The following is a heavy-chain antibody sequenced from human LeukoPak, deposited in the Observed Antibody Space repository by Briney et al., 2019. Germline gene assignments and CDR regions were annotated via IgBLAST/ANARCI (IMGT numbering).Heavy chain of an antibody. CDR3: AKSRGDRERWLHLDS. V-gene: IGHV3-33*06. J-gene: IGHJ4*02. CDR2: IWYDGNEK. CDR1: GFTFTDYG. Sequence: GTSLTLSCAASGFTFTDYGLHWVRQAPDKGLEWQALIWYDGNEKRYADSVKGRFTVSRDNSRNTVYLQMNSRRVEDTAVYHCAKSRGDRERWLHLDSWGQGTQVTVSS. D-gene: IGHD5-24*01.